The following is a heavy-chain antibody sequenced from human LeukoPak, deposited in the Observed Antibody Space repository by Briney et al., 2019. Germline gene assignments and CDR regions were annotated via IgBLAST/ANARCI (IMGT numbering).Heavy chain of an antibody. CDR2: ISSSSSYI. CDR3: ANIAAAGTVGY. V-gene: IGHV3-21*01. D-gene: IGHD6-13*01. CDR1: GFTFSSYS. J-gene: IGHJ4*02. Sequence: GGSLRLSCAASGFTFSSYSMNRVRQAPGKGLEWVSSISSSSSYIYYADSVKGRFTISRDNAKNSLYLQMNGLRAEDTAVYYCANIAAAGTVGYWGQGTLVTVSS.